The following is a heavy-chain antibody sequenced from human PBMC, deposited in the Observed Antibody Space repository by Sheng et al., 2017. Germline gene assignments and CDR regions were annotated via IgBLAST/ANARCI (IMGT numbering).Heavy chain of an antibody. CDR1: GFTFSSYA. D-gene: IGHD5-12*01. V-gene: IGHV3-30-3*01. Sequence: QVQLVESGGGVVQPGRSLRLSCAASGFTFSSYAMHWVRQAPGKGLEWVAVISYDGSNKYYADSVKGRFTISRDNSKNTLYLQMNSLRAEDTAVYYCARDGYSGYAPFDYWGQGTLVTVSS. CDR2: ISYDGSNK. J-gene: IGHJ4*02. CDR3: ARDGYSGYAPFDY.